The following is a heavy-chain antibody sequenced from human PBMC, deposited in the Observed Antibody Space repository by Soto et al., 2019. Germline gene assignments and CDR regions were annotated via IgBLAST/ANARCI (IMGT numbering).Heavy chain of an antibody. V-gene: IGHV3-11*05. CDR3: ARASRNSGYVRGAFDI. CDR1: GFTFSDYY. Sequence: QVQLVESGGGLVKPGGSLRLSCAASGFTFSDYYMSWIRQAPGKGLEWVSYISSSSSYTNYADSVKGRFTISRDNAKNXLYLQMNSLRAEDTAVYYCARASRNSGYVRGAFDIWGQGTMVTVSS. D-gene: IGHD5-12*01. J-gene: IGHJ3*02. CDR2: ISSSSSYT.